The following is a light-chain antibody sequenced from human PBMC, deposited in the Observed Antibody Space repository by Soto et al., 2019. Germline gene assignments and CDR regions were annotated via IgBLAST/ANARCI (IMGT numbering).Light chain of an antibody. Sequence: EIVLTQSPGTLSLSPGERATLSCRASQSVSRSYLAWYQQKPGQAPRLLIYGASSRATGIPDRFSGSGSGTDFTLTISRLEPEDFAVYFCQQYGDSPWTFGQGTKVDIK. CDR2: GAS. V-gene: IGKV3-20*01. J-gene: IGKJ1*01. CDR1: QSVSRSY. CDR3: QQYGDSPWT.